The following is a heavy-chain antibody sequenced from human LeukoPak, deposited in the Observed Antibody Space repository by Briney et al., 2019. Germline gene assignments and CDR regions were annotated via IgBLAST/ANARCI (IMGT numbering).Heavy chain of an antibody. V-gene: IGHV4-39*01. J-gene: IGHJ5*02. Sequence: ASETLSLTCTVSGGSISSSSYYWGWIRQPPGKGLEWIGSIYYSGSTYYNPSLKSRVTISVDTSKNQFSLKLSSVTAADTAVYYCERQSGIPYYDFWSGYYWFDPWGQGTLVTVSS. CDR1: GGSISSSSYY. D-gene: IGHD3-3*01. CDR2: IYYSGST. CDR3: ERQSGIPYYDFWSGYYWFDP.